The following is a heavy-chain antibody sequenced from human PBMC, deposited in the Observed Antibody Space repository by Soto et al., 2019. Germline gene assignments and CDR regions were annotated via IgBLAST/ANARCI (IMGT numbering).Heavy chain of an antibody. V-gene: IGHV4-30-2*01. D-gene: IGHD1-26*01. CDR3: AREGGSGSTDWYFNV. CDR2: IFHSGST. Sequence: QLQLQESDSGLVKPSQTLSLTCAVSGGSISSGGYSWSWLRQPPGKGLEWIGYIFHSGSTYYNPALKSRVAITVDGSKTHFSLVPSSGTASDTAVYYCAREGGSGSTDWYFNVWGRGNLVTVAS. J-gene: IGHJ2*01. CDR1: GGSISSGGYS.